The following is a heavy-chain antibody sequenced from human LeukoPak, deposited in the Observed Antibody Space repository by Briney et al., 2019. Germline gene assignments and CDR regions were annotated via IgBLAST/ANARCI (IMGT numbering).Heavy chain of an antibody. Sequence: PGGSLRLSCAASGFTFSSYSMSWVRQAPGKGLEWVAYVSSSSSTLHYADPVKGRFTISRDNAKNSLYLQMNSLRDEDTAVYYCARDGRPFDIWGQGTMVTVSS. CDR3: ARDGRPFDI. J-gene: IGHJ3*02. CDR1: GFTFSSYS. CDR2: VSSSSSTL. V-gene: IGHV3-48*02.